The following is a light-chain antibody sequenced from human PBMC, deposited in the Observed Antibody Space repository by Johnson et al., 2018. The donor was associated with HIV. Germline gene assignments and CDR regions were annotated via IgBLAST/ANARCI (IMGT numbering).Light chain of an antibody. CDR2: DNN. CDR1: SSNIGNNY. CDR3: GTWDSSLDAYV. J-gene: IGLJ1*01. Sequence: QSVLTQPPSVSAAPGQKVTISCYGSSSNIGNNYVSWYQQLPGTAPKLLIYDNNKRPSGIPDRFSGSKSGTSATLGITGLQTGDEADYYCGTWDSSLDAYVFGTGTKVAGL. V-gene: IGLV1-51*01.